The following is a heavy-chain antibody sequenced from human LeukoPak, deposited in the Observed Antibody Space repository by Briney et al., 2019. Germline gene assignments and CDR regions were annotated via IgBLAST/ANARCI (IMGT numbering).Heavy chain of an antibody. CDR1: GYTFTSYA. CDR3: ARSDSSSWYLFDY. V-gene: IGHV1-3*01. J-gene: IGHJ4*02. D-gene: IGHD6-13*01. CDR2: INAGNGNT. Sequence: ASVKVSCKASGYTFTSYAMHWVRQAPGQRLEWMGWINAGNGNTKYSQKLQGRVTITRDTSASTAYMELSSLRSEDTAVYYCARSDSSSWYLFDYWGQGTLVTVSS.